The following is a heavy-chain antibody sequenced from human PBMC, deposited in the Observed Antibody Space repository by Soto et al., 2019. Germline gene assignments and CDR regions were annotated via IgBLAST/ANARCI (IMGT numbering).Heavy chain of an antibody. CDR2: IYYSGST. J-gene: IGHJ4*02. Sequence: SETLSLTCTVSGGSISSYYWSWIRQPPGKGLEWIGYIYYSGSTNYNPSLQSRVTISIDRSKNQFSLRLSSVTAVDTAVYYCVRDNYSDKNQLDYWGQGALVTVSS. D-gene: IGHD3-22*01. CDR3: VRDNYSDKNQLDY. V-gene: IGHV4-59*12. CDR1: GGSISSYY.